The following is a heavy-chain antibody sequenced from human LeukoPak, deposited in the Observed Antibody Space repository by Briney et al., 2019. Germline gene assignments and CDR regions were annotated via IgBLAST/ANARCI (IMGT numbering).Heavy chain of an antibody. CDR1: GGTFSSYA. D-gene: IGHD2-8*01. J-gene: IGHJ6*02. CDR2: IIPILGIA. V-gene: IGHV1-69*04. Sequence: VASVKVSCKASGGTFSSYAISWVRQAPGQGLEWMGRIIPILGIANYEQKFQGRVTITADKSTSTAYMELSSLRSEDTAVYYCARVIGGYCTNGVCPSYYYYYGMDVWGQGTTVTVSS. CDR3: ARVIGGYCTNGVCPSYYYYYGMDV.